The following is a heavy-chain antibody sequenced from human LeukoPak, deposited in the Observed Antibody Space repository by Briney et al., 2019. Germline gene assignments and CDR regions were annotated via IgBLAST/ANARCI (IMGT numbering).Heavy chain of an antibody. CDR2: ISAYNGNT. V-gene: IGHV1-18*01. CDR3: ARDSSKGGWRGAFDY. CDR1: GYTFTSYG. D-gene: IGHD2-2*01. Sequence: GASVKVSCKASGYTFTSYGISWVRQAPGQGLEWMGWISAYNGNTNYAQKLQSRVTMTTDTSTSTAYMELRSLRSDDTAVYYCARDSSKGGWRGAFDYWGQGTLVTVSS. J-gene: IGHJ4*02.